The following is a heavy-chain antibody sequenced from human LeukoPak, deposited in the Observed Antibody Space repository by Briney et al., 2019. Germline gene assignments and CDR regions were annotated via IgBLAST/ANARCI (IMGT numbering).Heavy chain of an antibody. V-gene: IGHV3-21*01. D-gene: IGHD3-3*01. Sequence: GGSLRLSCAASGFTFSTYDMNWVRQAPGKGLEWVSSISSRSSSIYYADSVKGRFTISRDNAKNSLYLQMNSLRAEETAVYWCARDYIAYDPLDYWGQGTLVTVSS. CDR1: GFTFSTYD. CDR2: ISSRSSSI. CDR3: ARDYIAYDPLDY. J-gene: IGHJ4*02.